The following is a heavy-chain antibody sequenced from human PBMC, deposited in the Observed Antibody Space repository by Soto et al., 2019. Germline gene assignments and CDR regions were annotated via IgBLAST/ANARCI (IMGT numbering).Heavy chain of an antibody. V-gene: IGHV1-3*01. CDR2: INAGNGNT. Sequence: AASVKVSCKASGYTFTSYAMHWVRQAPGQRLEWMGWINAGNGNTKYSQKFQGRVTITRDTSASTAYMELSSLRSEDTAVYYCARDCPISPLGYCSWFDPWGQGTLVIVSS. D-gene: IGHD2-15*01. CDR3: ARDCPISPLGYCSWFDP. J-gene: IGHJ5*02. CDR1: GYTFTSYA.